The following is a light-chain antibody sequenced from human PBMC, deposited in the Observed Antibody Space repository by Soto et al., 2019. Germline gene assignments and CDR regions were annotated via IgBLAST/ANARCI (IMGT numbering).Light chain of an antibody. Sequence: EIVLTQSPGTLSLSPGKRATLSCRASQSVSNFLAWYQQKPGQAPRLLIYDTSNRATGIPARFSGSGAGKDFTLTINNLDPEDFAVYYCQQRSNWPITFGQGTRLEIK. CDR1: QSVSNF. J-gene: IGKJ5*01. CDR3: QQRSNWPIT. CDR2: DTS. V-gene: IGKV3-11*01.